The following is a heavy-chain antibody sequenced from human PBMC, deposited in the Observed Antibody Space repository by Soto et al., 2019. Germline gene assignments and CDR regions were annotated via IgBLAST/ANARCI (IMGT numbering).Heavy chain of an antibody. V-gene: IGHV3-23*01. Sequence: GGSLRISCAASGFTFSSYAMSWVRQAPGKGLEWVSAISGSGGSTYYADSVKGRFTISRDNSKKTLYLQMKSLRAEDTAVYYCAKERDSSSYYYYGMDVWGQGTTVTVSS. CDR1: GFTFSSYA. D-gene: IGHD6-13*01. J-gene: IGHJ6*02. CDR2: ISGSGGST. CDR3: AKERDSSSYYYYGMDV.